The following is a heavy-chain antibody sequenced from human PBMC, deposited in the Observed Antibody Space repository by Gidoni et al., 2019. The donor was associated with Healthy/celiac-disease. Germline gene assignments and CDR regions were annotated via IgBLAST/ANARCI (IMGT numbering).Heavy chain of an antibody. Sequence: GASVKVSCKASGYTFTSYGISWVRQAPGQGLEWMGWISAYNGNTNYAQKLQGRVTMTTDTSTSTAYMELRSLRSDDTAVYYCARDQAPDDCWSGYSPHYYYYYGMDVWGQGTTVTVSS. CDR3: ARDQAPDDCWSGYSPHYYYYYGMDV. CDR2: ISAYNGNT. V-gene: IGHV1-18*01. J-gene: IGHJ6*02. CDR1: GYTFTSYG. D-gene: IGHD3-3*01.